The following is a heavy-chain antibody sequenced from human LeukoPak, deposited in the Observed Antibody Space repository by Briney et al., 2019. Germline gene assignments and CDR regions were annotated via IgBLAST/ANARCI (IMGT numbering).Heavy chain of an antibody. CDR2: INHSGST. CDR3: ARGAQTYYDKAPVDY. V-gene: IGHV4-34*01. Sequence: PSETMSPTCAVYGGSLSGYYWSWIRQPPEKGLEWIGEINHSGSTNYNPSLKSRVTISVDTSKSQFSLKLNSMTAADTAVYYCARGAQTYYDKAPVDYWGQGTLVTVSS. J-gene: IGHJ4*02. CDR1: GGSLSGYY. D-gene: IGHD3-22*01.